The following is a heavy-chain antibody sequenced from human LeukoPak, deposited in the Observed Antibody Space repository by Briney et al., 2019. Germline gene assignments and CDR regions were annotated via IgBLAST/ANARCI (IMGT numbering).Heavy chain of an antibody. J-gene: IGHJ4*02. CDR3: TRVGYIDEGIDH. V-gene: IGHV3-48*01. D-gene: IGHD5-24*01. CDR2: ISSSSSTI. Sequence: GGSLRLSCAASGLTVSSYSMNWVRQAPGKGLEWVSYISSSSSTIYYADSVKGRFTISRDNAKNSLYLQMNSLRAEDTAIYYCTRVGYIDEGIDHWGQGTLVTVSS. CDR1: GLTVSSYS.